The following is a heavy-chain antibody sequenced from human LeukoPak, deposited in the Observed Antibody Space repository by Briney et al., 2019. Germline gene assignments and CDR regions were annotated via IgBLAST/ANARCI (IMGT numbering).Heavy chain of an antibody. CDR1: GGSLTNYD. D-gene: IGHD3-16*02. Sequence: SETLSLTCTVSGGSLTNYDWSWIRRPPGKGLDWIGHIYYSGSTNYNPSLKSRVTISVDTSKNQFSLKLSSVTAADTAVYYCARYRRAFDIWGQGTMVTVSS. CDR2: IYYSGST. CDR3: ARYRRAFDI. V-gene: IGHV4-59*12. J-gene: IGHJ3*02.